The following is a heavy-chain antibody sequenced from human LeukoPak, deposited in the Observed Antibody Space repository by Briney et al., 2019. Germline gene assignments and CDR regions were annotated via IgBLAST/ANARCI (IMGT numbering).Heavy chain of an antibody. CDR3: ATRPSGSTWSGVFDF. CDR1: GVSMSSHY. D-gene: IGHD3-10*01. J-gene: IGHJ4*02. CDR2: IYYSGTT. Sequence: PSETLSVTCSVSGVSMSSHYWSWIRQPQGKGLEWIGYIYYSGTTDYSGTTDYNPSLKSRLTMSMDTSKNQFSLKLSSVTAADTALYYCATRPSGSTWSGVFDFWSRGTLVTVSS. V-gene: IGHV4-59*11.